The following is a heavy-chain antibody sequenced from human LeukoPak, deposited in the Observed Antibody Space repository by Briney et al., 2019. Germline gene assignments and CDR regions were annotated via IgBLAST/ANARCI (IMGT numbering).Heavy chain of an antibody. D-gene: IGHD3-10*01. Sequence: GGSLRLSCAASGFTFSSYGMHWVRQAPGKGLEWVAFIRYDGSNKYYADSVKGRFTISRDNSKNTLYLQMNGLRAEDTAVYYCAKGLWFGEDRRYYYYMDVWGKGTTVTISS. V-gene: IGHV3-30*02. CDR1: GFTFSSYG. CDR2: IRYDGSNK. CDR3: AKGLWFGEDRRYYYYMDV. J-gene: IGHJ6*03.